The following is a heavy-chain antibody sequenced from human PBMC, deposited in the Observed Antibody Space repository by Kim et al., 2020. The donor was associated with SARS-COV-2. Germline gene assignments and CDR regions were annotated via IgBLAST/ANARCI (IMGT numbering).Heavy chain of an antibody. CDR3: AKASSRGAYMTYVDY. J-gene: IGHJ4*02. Sequence: SVEGRFTISRDDSKNTLHLKMNSLRAEDTAVYYCAKASSRGAYMTYVDYWGPGTLVTVSS. D-gene: IGHD1-26*01. V-gene: IGHV3-23*01.